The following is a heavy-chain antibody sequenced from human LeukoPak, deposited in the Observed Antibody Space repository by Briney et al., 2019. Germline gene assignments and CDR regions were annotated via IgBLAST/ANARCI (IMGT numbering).Heavy chain of an antibody. V-gene: IGHV3-43*02. D-gene: IGHD6-19*01. CDR2: ISGDSGST. CDR3: AKDVSSGWYSWFDP. Sequence: PGGSLRLSCAASGFTFDDYAMHWVRQAPGKGLEWVSLISGDSGSTYYADSVKGRFTISRDNSKNSLYLQMNSLRTEDTALYYCAKDVSSGWYSWFDPWGQGTLVTVSS. J-gene: IGHJ5*02. CDR1: GFTFDDYA.